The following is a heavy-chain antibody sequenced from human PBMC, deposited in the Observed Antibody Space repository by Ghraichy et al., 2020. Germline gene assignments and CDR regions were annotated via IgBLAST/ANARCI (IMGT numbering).Heavy chain of an antibody. CDR3: TTELVGATFTDY. V-gene: IGHV3-15*01. J-gene: IGHJ4*02. CDR2: IKSKTDGGTT. Sequence: GGSLRLSCAASGFTFSNAWMSWVRQAPGKGLEWVGRIKSKTDGGTTDYAAPVKGRFTISRDDSKNTLYLQMNSLKTEDTAVYYCTTELVGATFTDYWGQGTLVTVSS. D-gene: IGHD1-26*01. CDR1: GFTFSNAW.